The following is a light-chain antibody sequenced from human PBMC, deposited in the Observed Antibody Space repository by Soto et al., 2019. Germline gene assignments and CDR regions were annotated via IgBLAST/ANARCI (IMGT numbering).Light chain of an antibody. J-gene: IGLJ2*01. Sequence: QSALTQPASVSGSPGQSITISCTGTSRDVGNYIFVAWYQQHPGKAPKLIIYEVSNRPSGVSNRFSGSKSGNTASLTISGLQPEDEADYYCSSYASSGVLFGGGTKVTVL. CDR2: EVS. CDR1: SRDVGNYIF. V-gene: IGLV2-14*01. CDR3: SSYASSGVL.